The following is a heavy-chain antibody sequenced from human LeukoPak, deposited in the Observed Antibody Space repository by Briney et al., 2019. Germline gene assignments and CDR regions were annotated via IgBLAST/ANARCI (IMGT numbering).Heavy chain of an antibody. D-gene: IGHD6-6*01. CDR1: GYTFTSYD. J-gene: IGHJ6*03. Sequence: GASVKVSCKASGYTFTSYDINWVRQATGQGLGWMGWRNPNSGNTGYAQKFQGRVTMTRNTSISTAYIDLSSLKSEDTAVYYCASYYSTAARPFYYYYSLDVWGKGTTVTVSS. CDR3: ASYYSTAARPFYYYYSLDV. V-gene: IGHV1-8*01. CDR2: RNPNSGNT.